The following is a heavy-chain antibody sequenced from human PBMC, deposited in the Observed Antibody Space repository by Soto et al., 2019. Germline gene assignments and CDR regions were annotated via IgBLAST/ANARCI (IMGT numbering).Heavy chain of an antibody. V-gene: IGHV4-59*08. CDR3: ARHPYAGDNNWFDP. CDR1: GGSISSHY. J-gene: IGHJ5*02. Sequence: QVQLQESGPGLVKPSETLSLTCTVSGGSISSHYWSWIRQPPGKGLEWIGYIYYSGNTNYNPSLKSRVTXXVXTXXNQFSLKLSSVTAADTAVYYCARHPYAGDNNWFDPWGQGTLVTVSS. CDR2: IYYSGNT. D-gene: IGHD3-16*01.